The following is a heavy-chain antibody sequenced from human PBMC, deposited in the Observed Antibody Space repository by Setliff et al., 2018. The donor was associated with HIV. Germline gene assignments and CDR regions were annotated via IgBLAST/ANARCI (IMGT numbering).Heavy chain of an antibody. V-gene: IGHV1-3*04. CDR3: ARWCAAAGCYPAIYHFDS. D-gene: IGHD2-2*01. CDR1: GYTFSEYA. Sequence: GASVKVSCKASGYTFSEYAIHWVRQAPGQRLEWIGRIDTDNGYRRYSPKLQGRVTITKDTSANTAYMELRGLRSEDTAVYYCARWCAAAGCYPAIYHFDSWGQGTLVTSPQ. CDR2: IDTDNGYR. J-gene: IGHJ4*02.